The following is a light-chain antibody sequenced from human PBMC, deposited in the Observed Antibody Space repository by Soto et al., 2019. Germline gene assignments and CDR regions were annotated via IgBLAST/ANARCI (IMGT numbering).Light chain of an antibody. V-gene: IGKV3-20*01. J-gene: IGKJ5*01. CDR3: QQYGSATRT. CDR2: CAS. CDR1: QRFXSSY. Sequence: IELTQSAGTLSLSPGERATLSCRASQRFXSSYLAWYQQKPGQAPRVRXDCASSRASGSPDRLSGSGSGTDFTLTISRLDPEYFAVYYCQQYGSATRTFGQGTRLEIK.